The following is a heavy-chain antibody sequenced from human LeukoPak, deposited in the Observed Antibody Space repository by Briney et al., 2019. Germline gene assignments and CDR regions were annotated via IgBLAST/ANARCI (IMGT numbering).Heavy chain of an antibody. CDR2: IYYSGST. CDR3: ARVNDSSGYDAFDI. Sequence: PSETLSLTCTVSGGSISSGDYYWSWIRQPPGKGLEWIGYIYYSGSTNYNPSLKSRVTISVDTSKNQFSLKLSSVTAADTAVYYCARVNDSSGYDAFDIWGQGTMVTVSS. D-gene: IGHD3-22*01. J-gene: IGHJ3*02. V-gene: IGHV4-61*08. CDR1: GGSISSGDYY.